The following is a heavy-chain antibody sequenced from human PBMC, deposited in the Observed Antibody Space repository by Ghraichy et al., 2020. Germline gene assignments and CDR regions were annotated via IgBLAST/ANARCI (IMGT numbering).Heavy chain of an antibody. V-gene: IGHV4-34*01. J-gene: IGHJ4*02. CDR3: ARLRRTVVVNKYYFDY. Sequence: NPSLTCAVYGGSFSGYYWSWIRQPPGKGLEWIGEINHSGSTNYNPSLKSRVTISVDTSKNQFSLKLSSVTAADTAVYYCARLRRTVVVNKYYFDYWGQGTLVTVSS. CDR2: INHSGST. D-gene: IGHD3-22*01. CDR1: GGSFSGYY.